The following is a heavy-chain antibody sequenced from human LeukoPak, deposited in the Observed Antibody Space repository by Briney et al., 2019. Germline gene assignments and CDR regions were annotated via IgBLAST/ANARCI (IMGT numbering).Heavy chain of an antibody. CDR1: GFTFSDSA. D-gene: IGHD5-24*01. V-gene: IGHV3-73*01. CDR2: IKSKANNYAT. Sequence: PGGSLRFTCAASGFTFSDSAMHWVRQASGKGLEWVGRIKSKANNYATAYAASVKGRFIISRDDSKNTAYLQMNSLKTEDTAVYYCSRRRDGFNYDEHFYYWGQGTLVTVSS. J-gene: IGHJ4*02. CDR3: SRRRDGFNYDEHFYY.